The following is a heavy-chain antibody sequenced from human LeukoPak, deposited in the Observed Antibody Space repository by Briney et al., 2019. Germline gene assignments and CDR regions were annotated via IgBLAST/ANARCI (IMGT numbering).Heavy chain of an antibody. CDR3: ARVEVSSWYGRDYYYYYMDV. CDR2: IKQDGSEK. Sequence: ETLSLTCAVSGYSISSGYYWGWIRQPPGKGLEWVANIKQDGSEKYYVDSVKGRFTISRDNAKNSLYLQMNSLRAEDTAVYYCARVEVSSWYGRDYYYYYMDVWGKGTTVTVSS. CDR1: GYSISSGYY. V-gene: IGHV3-7*01. J-gene: IGHJ6*03. D-gene: IGHD6-13*01.